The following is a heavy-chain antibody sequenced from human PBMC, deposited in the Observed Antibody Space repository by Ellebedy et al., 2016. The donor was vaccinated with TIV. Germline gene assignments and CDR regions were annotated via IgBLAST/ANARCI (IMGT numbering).Heavy chain of an antibody. J-gene: IGHJ3*01. V-gene: IGHV1-2*02. Sequence: AASVKVSCKASGYTFTAYYINWVRQAPGLGLEWMGWINPNTGTTNFLQKFQGRVTVTRDTPITTAYMERNRLRSDATAFYFCTRALGSYNAFDVWGQGTEVIVSS. D-gene: IGHD1-26*01. CDR2: INPNTGTT. CDR1: GYTFTAYY. CDR3: TRALGSYNAFDV.